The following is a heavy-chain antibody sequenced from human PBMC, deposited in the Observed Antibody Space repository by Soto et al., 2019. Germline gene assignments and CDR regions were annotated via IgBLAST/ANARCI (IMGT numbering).Heavy chain of an antibody. CDR1: GGSISSSSYY. Sequence: QLQLQESGPGLVKPSETLSLTCTVSGGSISSSSYYWGWIRQPPGKGLEWIGSIYYSGSTYYNPSLKSRVAISVDPSKNEFSMKLSSVTAADTAVYYCARLADCSSTRCSTPTFDYWGQGPLVTVSS. CDR3: ARLADCSSTRCSTPTFDY. J-gene: IGHJ4*02. D-gene: IGHD2-2*01. V-gene: IGHV4-39*01. CDR2: IYYSGST.